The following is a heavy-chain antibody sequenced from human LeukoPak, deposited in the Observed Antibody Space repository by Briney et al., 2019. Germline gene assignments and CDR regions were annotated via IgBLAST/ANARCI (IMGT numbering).Heavy chain of an antibody. CDR2: ISRGGTT. Sequence: PGGSLRLSCAASGFTVTTNYMTWVRQAPGKGLEWVSLISRGGTTYYADSVKGRFTISRDNSKNTLYLQMNSLRAEDTAMYSCARRGYGDYAPVDYWGQGTLVTVSS. CDR3: ARRGYGDYAPVDY. CDR1: GFTVTTNY. V-gene: IGHV3-66*04. D-gene: IGHD4-17*01. J-gene: IGHJ4*02.